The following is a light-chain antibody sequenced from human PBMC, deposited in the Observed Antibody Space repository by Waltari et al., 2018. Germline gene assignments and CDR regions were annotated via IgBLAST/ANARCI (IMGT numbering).Light chain of an antibody. CDR2: GAS. Sequence: EIVLTQSPGTLSLSLGARATVSCRASQSVSRALAWYQQKPGQAPRLLIYGASTRATGIPDRFSVNGSVTDFSLTISRLEPDDFAVYYCQHYLRLPVTFGQGTTVEI. CDR1: QSVSRA. J-gene: IGKJ1*01. V-gene: IGKV3-20*01. CDR3: QHYLRLPVT.